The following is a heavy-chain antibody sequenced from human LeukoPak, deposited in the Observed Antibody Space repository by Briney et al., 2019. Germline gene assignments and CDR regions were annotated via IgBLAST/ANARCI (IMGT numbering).Heavy chain of an antibody. Sequence: SETLSLTCAVYGGSFSGYYWSWIRQPPGKVLEWVGEINHSGSTNYNPSLKSRVTISVDTSKNQFSLKLSSVTAADTAVYYCARGVRGSGSYSFDYYYYMDVWGKGTTVTVSS. CDR1: GGSFSGYY. CDR3: ARGVRGSGSYSFDYYYYMDV. J-gene: IGHJ6*03. CDR2: INHSGST. V-gene: IGHV4-34*01. D-gene: IGHD3-10*01.